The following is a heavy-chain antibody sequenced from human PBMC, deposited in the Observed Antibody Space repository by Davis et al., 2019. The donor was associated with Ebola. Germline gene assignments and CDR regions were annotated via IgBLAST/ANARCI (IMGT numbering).Heavy chain of an antibody. CDR2: IIPIVDKV. V-gene: IGHV1-69*04. D-gene: IGHD6-6*01. J-gene: IGHJ6*02. CDR1: GDTLIAYV. CDR3: AAMRSSSSHHFGMDV. Sequence: SVKVSCKASGDTLIAYVISWVRQAPGQGLEWMGRIIPIVDKVDYIQKFQGRVTISADNLTTTAYMDLSSLRSEDTAVYYCAAMRSSSSHHFGMDVWGQGTTVIVSS.